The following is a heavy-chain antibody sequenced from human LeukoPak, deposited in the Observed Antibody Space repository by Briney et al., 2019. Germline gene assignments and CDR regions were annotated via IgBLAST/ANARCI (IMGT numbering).Heavy chain of an antibody. J-gene: IGHJ6*03. V-gene: IGHV1-69*05. CDR1: GGTFSSYA. CDR3: ARDGITIPNMDA. Sequence: ASVKVSCKASGGTFSSYAISWVRQAPGQGLEWMGGIIPIFGTANYAQKFQGRVTITTDESTSTAYMELSSLRSEDTAVYYCARDGITIPNMDAWGKGTTVTVSS. D-gene: IGHD3-3*01. CDR2: IIPIFGTA.